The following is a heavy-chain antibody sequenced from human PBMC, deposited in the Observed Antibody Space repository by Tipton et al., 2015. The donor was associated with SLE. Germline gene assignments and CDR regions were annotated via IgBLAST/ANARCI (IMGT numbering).Heavy chain of an antibody. V-gene: IGHV3-30*04. J-gene: IGHJ1*01. CDR1: GFTFSSYA. CDR3: ARTADCSSTSCYTGGGYFQH. CDR2: ISYDGSNK. D-gene: IGHD2-2*02. Sequence: SLRLSCAASGFTFSSYAMHWVRQAPGKGLEWVAVISYDGSNKYYADSVKGRFTISRDNSKNTLYLQMNSLRAEDTAVYNCARTADCSSTSCYTGGGYFQHWGQGTLVPVSS.